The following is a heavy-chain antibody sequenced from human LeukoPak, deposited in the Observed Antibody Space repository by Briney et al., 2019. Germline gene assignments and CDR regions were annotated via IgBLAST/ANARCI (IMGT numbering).Heavy chain of an antibody. CDR1: GYTFTGYY. Sequence: GASVKVSCKASGYTFTGYYMHWVRQAPGQGLEWMGWINPNSGGTNYAQKFQGRVTMTRDTSISTAYMELSRLRSDDTAVYYCARGPGTIRYFNWLDPWGQGTLVTVSS. CDR3: ARGPGTIRYFNWLDP. J-gene: IGHJ5*02. CDR2: INPNSGGT. V-gene: IGHV1-2*02. D-gene: IGHD3-9*01.